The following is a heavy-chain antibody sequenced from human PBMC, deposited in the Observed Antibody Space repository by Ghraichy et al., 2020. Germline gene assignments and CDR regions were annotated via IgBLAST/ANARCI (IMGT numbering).Heavy chain of an antibody. D-gene: IGHD6-19*01. J-gene: IGHJ3*02. CDR3: ARDISSGWYPHNAFDI. V-gene: IGHV3-7*01. CDR2: IKQDGSEK. Sequence: GGSLRLSCAASGFTFSSYWMSWVRQAPGKGLEWVANIKQDGSEKYYVDSVKGRFTISRDNAKNSLYLQMNSLRAEDTAVYYCARDISSGWYPHNAFDIWGQGTMVTVSS. CDR1: GFTFSSYW.